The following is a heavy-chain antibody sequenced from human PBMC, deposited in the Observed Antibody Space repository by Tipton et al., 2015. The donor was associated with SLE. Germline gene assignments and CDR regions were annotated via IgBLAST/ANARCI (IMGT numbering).Heavy chain of an antibody. CDR3: ARGGVGGYDYFDH. CDR1: GGSISSDDYY. J-gene: IGHJ4*02. Sequence: TLSLTCTVSGGSISSDDYYWTWIRQHPGKGLEWIGHMSYSGSTYYNPSLKSRITISVDTSKNHFSLKLSSATAADTAVYYCARGGVGGYDYFDHWGQGTLVTVSS. CDR2: MSYSGST. D-gene: IGHD5-12*01. V-gene: IGHV4-31*03.